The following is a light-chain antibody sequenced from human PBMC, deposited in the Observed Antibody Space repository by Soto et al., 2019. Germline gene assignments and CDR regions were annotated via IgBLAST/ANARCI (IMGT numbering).Light chain of an antibody. CDR1: HSVDTNY. V-gene: IGKV3-20*01. CDR3: QHYDSSLWT. CDR2: DAS. Sequence: EIVLTQSPGTLSLSPGERATLSCRASHSVDTNYLAWYQQKAGQAPRLLIYDASSRATGIPDRFSGTGSGTDFTLTIHRLEPEDFAVYYCQHYDSSLWTFGQGTKVDI. J-gene: IGKJ1*01.